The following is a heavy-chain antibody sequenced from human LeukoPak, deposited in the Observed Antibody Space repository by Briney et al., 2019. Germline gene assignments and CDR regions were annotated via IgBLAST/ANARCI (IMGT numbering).Heavy chain of an antibody. CDR2: ISSSSSYI. J-gene: IGHJ4*02. V-gene: IGHV3-21*01. CDR3: ARGSWLQYTEVIDY. CDR1: EFTFSSYS. D-gene: IGHD4-11*01. Sequence: GGSLRLSCAASEFTFSSYSMNWVRQAPGKGLEWVSSISSSSSYIYYADSVKGRFTISRDNAKNSLYLQMNSLRAEDTAVYYCARGSWLQYTEVIDYWGQGTLVTVSS.